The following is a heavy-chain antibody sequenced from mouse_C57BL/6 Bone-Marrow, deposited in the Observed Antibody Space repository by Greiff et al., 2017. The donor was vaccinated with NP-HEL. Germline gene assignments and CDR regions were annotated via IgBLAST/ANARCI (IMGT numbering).Heavy chain of an antibody. CDR1: GFNIKNTY. CDR2: IDPANGNT. D-gene: IGHD1-1*01. Sequence: VQLQQSVAELVRPGASVKLSCTASGFNIKNTYMHWVKQRPEQGLAWIGRIDPANGNTQYSPKFQGKAPITADPSSNTAYLQLSSRTSEDSDMYYCARRYGTFTCGYGGQGTRVTVSA. CDR3: ARRYGTFTCGY. J-gene: IGHJ3*02. V-gene: IGHV14-3*01.